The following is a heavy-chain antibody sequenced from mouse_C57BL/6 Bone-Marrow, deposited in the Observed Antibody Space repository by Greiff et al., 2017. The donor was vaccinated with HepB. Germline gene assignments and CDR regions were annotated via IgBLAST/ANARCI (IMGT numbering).Heavy chain of an antibody. J-gene: IGHJ1*03. CDR1: GFNIKDDY. CDR2: IDPENGDT. D-gene: IGHD1-1*01. V-gene: IGHV14-4*01. Sequence: VQLQQSGAELVRPGASVKLSCTASGFNIKDDYMHWVKQRPEQGLEWIGWIDPENGDTEYASKFQGKATITADTSSNTAYLPLSSLTSEDTAVYYCTDYGSSYGYFDVWGTGTTVTVSS. CDR3: TDYGSSYGYFDV.